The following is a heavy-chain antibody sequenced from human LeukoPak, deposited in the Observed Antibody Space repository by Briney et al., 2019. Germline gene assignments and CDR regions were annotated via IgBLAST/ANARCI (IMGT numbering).Heavy chain of an antibody. V-gene: IGHV4-59*01. J-gene: IGHJ5*02. D-gene: IGHD6-19*01. CDR2: IYYSGST. CDR1: GGSISSYY. CDR3: ARDLRPGIAVAGTGLDWSDP. Sequence: SETLSLICTGSGGSISSYYWSWIRQPPGKGLEWIGYIYYSGSTNYNPSLKSRVTISVDTSKNQFSLKLSSVTAADAAVYYCARDLRPGIAVAGTGLDWSDPWGQGTLVTVSS.